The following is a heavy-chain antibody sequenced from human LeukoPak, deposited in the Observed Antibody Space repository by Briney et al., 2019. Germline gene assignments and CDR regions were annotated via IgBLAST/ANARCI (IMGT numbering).Heavy chain of an antibody. V-gene: IGHV3-48*03. CDR2: ISSSGSTI. CDR1: GFTFSSYE. D-gene: IGHD3-22*01. CDR3: ARETAYDSIDAFDI. Sequence: GGSLRLSCAASGFTFSSYEMNWVRPAPGKGLEWVSYISSSGSTIYYADSVKGRFTISRDNAKNSLYLQMNSLRAEDTAVYYCARETAYDSIDAFDIWGQGTMVTVSS. J-gene: IGHJ3*02.